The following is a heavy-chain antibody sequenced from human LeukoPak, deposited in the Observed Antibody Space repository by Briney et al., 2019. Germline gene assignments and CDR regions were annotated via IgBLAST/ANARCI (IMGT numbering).Heavy chain of an antibody. CDR2: IYSSGST. J-gene: IGHJ3*02. CDR1: GGSISSGSYY. V-gene: IGHV4-61*02. CDR3: ARGLQWLNAFDI. D-gene: IGHD6-19*01. Sequence: PSETLSHTCTVSGGSISSGSYYWSWIRQPAGKGLEWIGRIYSSGSTNYNPSLKSRVTISVDTSKNQFSLKLSSVTAADTAVYYCARGLQWLNAFDIWGQGTMVTVSS.